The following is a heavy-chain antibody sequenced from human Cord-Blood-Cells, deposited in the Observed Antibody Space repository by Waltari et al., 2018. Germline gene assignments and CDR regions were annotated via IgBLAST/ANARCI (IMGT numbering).Heavy chain of an antibody. CDR1: GGSISSYY. CDR3: ARDGDYFDY. V-gene: IGHV4-59*01. D-gene: IGHD4-17*01. Sequence: QVQLQESGPGLVKPSETLSLTCTVPGGSISSYYWSWIRQPPGKGLEWIGYIYYSGSTNYNPSLKSRVTISVDTSKNQFSLKLSSVTAADTAVYYCARDGDYFDYWGQGTLVTVSS. J-gene: IGHJ4*02. CDR2: IYYSGST.